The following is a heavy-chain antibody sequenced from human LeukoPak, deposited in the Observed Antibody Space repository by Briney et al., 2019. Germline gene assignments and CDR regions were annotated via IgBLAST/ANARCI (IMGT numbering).Heavy chain of an antibody. CDR3: AKDRCSNGIGCYYYYMEV. D-gene: IGHD2-8*01. CDR1: AFTFSSYG. J-gene: IGHJ6*03. V-gene: IGHV3-30*02. CDR2: IQYDRTNE. Sequence: PGGSLRLSCAASAFTFSSYGMHWVRQAPGKGLEWVAYIQYDRTNEQYAHSVKGRFRISRDNSNNILYLQMNSLRTEVTAVYYCAKDRCSNGIGCYYYYMEVWGKGTTVTISS.